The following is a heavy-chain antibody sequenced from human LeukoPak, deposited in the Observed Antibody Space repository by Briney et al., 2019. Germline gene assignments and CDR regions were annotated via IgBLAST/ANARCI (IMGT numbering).Heavy chain of an antibody. V-gene: IGHV4-34*01. J-gene: IGHJ4*02. CDR2: INRSGSI. CDR3: VVLFRRGSGSYYIDY. CDR1: GGSFSGYY. D-gene: IGHD3-10*01. Sequence: SETLSLTCAVYGGSFSGYYWSWIRQPPGKGLEWIGEINRSGSINYNPSLKSRVTISVDTSKNQFSLKLRSVTAADTSAYYCVVLFRRGSGSYYIDYWGQGTLVTVSS.